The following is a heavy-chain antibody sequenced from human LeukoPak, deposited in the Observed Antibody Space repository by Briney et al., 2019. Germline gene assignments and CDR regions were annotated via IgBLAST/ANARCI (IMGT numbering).Heavy chain of an antibody. Sequence: SETLSLTCTVSGGSISSYYWSWIRQPPGKGLEWIGYIYYSGSTNYNPSLKSRVTISVDTSKNQFSLKLSSVTAADTAVYYCARATVARDAFDIWGQGTMVTVSS. V-gene: IGHV4-59*12. D-gene: IGHD4-23*01. J-gene: IGHJ3*02. CDR3: ARATVARDAFDI. CDR2: IYYSGST. CDR1: GGSISSYY.